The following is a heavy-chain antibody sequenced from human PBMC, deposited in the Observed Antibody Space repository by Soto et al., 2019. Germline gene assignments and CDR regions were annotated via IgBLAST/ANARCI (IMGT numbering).Heavy chain of an antibody. CDR1: GGTFSSYV. J-gene: IGHJ6*02. D-gene: IGHD5-12*01. CDR2: IIPIFGTP. CDR3: ARGLQDSGYDWLGNYYYGMDV. V-gene: IGHV1-69*12. Sequence: QVQLVQSGAEVKKPGSSVKVSCKASGGTFSSYVISWVRQAPGQGLEWMGGIIPIFGTPNYAQKFQGRVTITADESMSTAYMELSSLRSEDTAVYYCARGLQDSGYDWLGNYYYGMDVWGQGTTVTVSS.